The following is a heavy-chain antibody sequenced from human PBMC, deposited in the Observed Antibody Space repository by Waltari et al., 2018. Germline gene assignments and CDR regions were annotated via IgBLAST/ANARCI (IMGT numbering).Heavy chain of an antibody. CDR2: IIPIVGTA. D-gene: IGHD6-19*01. Sequence: QVQLVQSGAEVKKPGSSVKVSCKASGGTFSSYAISWVRQAPGQGLEWMGGIIPIVGTANYAQKFQGRVTITADKSTSTAYMELSSLRSEDTAVYYCAREHSSGWREQYYFDYWGQGTLVTVSS. CDR3: AREHSSGWREQYYFDY. J-gene: IGHJ4*02. V-gene: IGHV1-69*14. CDR1: GGTFSSYA.